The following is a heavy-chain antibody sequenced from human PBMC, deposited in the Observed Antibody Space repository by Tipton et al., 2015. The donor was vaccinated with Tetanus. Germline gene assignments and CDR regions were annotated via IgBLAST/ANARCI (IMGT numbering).Heavy chain of an antibody. V-gene: IGHV4-59*01. CDR3: AGYRVGGGGRGY. J-gene: IGHJ4*02. D-gene: IGHD5-24*01. CDR1: GGSINDYY. Sequence: LRLSCTVSGGSINDYYWGWIRQPPGMGLEWIGHISHSGSASYNPSLKSRITISVDMSRNQFSLNLNSVTAADTAVYYCAGYRVGGGGRGYWGQGTLVTVSS. CDR2: ISHSGSA.